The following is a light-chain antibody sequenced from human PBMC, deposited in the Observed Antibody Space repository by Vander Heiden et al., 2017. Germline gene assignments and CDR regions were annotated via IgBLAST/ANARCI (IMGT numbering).Light chain of an antibody. CDR2: DVS. CDR3: SSYASSSTLG. V-gene: IGLV2-14*03. Sequence: QSALTQPASVSGSPGQSITISCTGTSSDVGGYNYVSWYQQHPGKAPKLMIHDVSNRPSGVSNRFSGSKSGNTASLTISGLQAEDEADYYCSSYASSSTLGFGGGTKLTVL. CDR1: SSDVGGYNY. J-gene: IGLJ3*02.